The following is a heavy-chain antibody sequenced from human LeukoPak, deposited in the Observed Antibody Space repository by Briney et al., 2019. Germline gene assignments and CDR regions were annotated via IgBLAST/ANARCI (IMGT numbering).Heavy chain of an antibody. D-gene: IGHD6-13*01. J-gene: IGHJ4*02. Sequence: GGSLRLSCAASGFTLSSYGMHWVRQAPGKGLEWVAFIRYDGSNKQHADSVKGRFTISRDNSKNTLYLQMNSLRAEDTALYYCAKDKSLYSNSWYYLDYWGQGTLVTVSS. CDR2: IRYDGSNK. V-gene: IGHV3-30*02. CDR3: AKDKSLYSNSWYYLDY. CDR1: GFTLSSYG.